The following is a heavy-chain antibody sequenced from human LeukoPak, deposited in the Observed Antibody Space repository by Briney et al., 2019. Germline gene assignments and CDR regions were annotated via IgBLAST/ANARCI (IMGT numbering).Heavy chain of an antibody. D-gene: IGHD4-11*01. J-gene: IGHJ4*02. CDR3: ARAHMTTVTLGDY. CDR2: INPNSGVT. V-gene: IGHV1-2*02. Sequence: ASVKVSCKASGYTLTGYYIHWVRQAPGQGLEWMGLINPNSGVTNYAQKFQGRVTLTRDTPISKAYMEVSRLRSDDTAVYYCARAHMTTVTLGDYWGQGTLVTVSS. CDR1: GYTLTGYY.